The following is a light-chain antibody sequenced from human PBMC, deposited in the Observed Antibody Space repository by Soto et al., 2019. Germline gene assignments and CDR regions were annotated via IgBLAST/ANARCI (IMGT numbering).Light chain of an antibody. J-gene: IGLJ2*01. Sequence: QSVLTQPPSASGSPGQSVTISCTGTSSDIGGYNYVSWYQQHPGKAPKLMIYEVTKRPSGVPDRFSGSKSGNTASLTASGLQAEDEADYYCSSYAGSNNLLFGGGTQLTVL. V-gene: IGLV2-8*01. CDR1: SSDIGGYNY. CDR2: EVT. CDR3: SSYAGSNNLL.